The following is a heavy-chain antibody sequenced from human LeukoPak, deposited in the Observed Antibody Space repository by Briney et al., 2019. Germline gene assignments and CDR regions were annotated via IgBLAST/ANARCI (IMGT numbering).Heavy chain of an antibody. J-gene: IGHJ4*02. Sequence: SQTLSLTCTVSGGSISSGSYYWSWIRQPAGKGLEWIGRIYTSGSTNYDPSLKSRVTISVDTSKNQFSLKLSSVTAADTAVYYCARHRSGWLQSSFDYWGQGTLVTVSS. CDR2: IYTSGST. V-gene: IGHV4-61*02. CDR1: GGSISSGSYY. CDR3: ARHRSGWLQSSFDY. D-gene: IGHD5-24*01.